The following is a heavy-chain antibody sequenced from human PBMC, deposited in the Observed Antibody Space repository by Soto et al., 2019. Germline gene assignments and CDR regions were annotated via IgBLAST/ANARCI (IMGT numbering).Heavy chain of an antibody. Sequence: EVQLVESGGGLVKPGGSLRLSCAASGFTFSNAWMSWVRQAPGKGLEWVGRIKSKTDGGTTDYAAPVKGRFTISRDDAKDTLYMQMNSLKTEDTAVYYCTTDEGYGDYNLDYWGQGTLVTVSS. J-gene: IGHJ4*02. D-gene: IGHD4-17*01. V-gene: IGHV3-15*01. CDR1: GFTFSNAW. CDR2: IKSKTDGGTT. CDR3: TTDEGYGDYNLDY.